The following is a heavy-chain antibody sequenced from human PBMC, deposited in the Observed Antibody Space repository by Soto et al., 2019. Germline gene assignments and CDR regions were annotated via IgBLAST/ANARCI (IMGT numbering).Heavy chain of an antibody. Sequence: TSETLSLTCAVSGYSISSGYYWGWIRQPPGKGLEWIGSIYHSGSTYYNPSLKSRVTISVDTSKNQFSLKLSSVTAADTAVYYCARHQPTYYYDSSCYYPLGSYFDYWGQGTLVTVSS. CDR2: IYHSGST. J-gene: IGHJ4*02. D-gene: IGHD3-22*01. CDR1: GYSISSGYY. CDR3: ARHQPTYYYDSSCYYPLGSYFDY. V-gene: IGHV4-38-2*01.